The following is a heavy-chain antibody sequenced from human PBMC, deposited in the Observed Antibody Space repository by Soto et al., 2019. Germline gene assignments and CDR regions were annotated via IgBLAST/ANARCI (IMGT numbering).Heavy chain of an antibody. CDR1: GFTFSSYW. CDR3: ASGGGRHVFDV. Sequence: EVQLVESGGGLVQPGGSLRLSCVASGFTFSSYWIHWVRQVSGKGLVWVSRVNNDGSDTTYADSVKGRFTTSRDNTKNTLYLQMNSLRVEHTGVYYFASGGGRHVFDVWGQGTMVTVSS. V-gene: IGHV3-74*01. CDR2: VNNDGSDT. D-gene: IGHD2-15*01. J-gene: IGHJ3*01.